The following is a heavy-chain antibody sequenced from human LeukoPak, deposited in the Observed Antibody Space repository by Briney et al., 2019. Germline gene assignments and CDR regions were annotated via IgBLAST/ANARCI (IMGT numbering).Heavy chain of an antibody. CDR3: ARRYCTDGVCYLVS. CDR1: GGSIRSSY. J-gene: IGHJ5*02. CDR2: IHYTGNT. Sequence: SETLSLTCTVSGGSIRSSYWSWIRQPPGKRLEWIGYIHYTGNTNYNPSLKSRVTMSVDTSNNQFSLKLSSVTAADTAVYYCARRYCTDGVCYLVSWGQGTLVTVSS. D-gene: IGHD2-8*01. V-gene: IGHV4-59*12.